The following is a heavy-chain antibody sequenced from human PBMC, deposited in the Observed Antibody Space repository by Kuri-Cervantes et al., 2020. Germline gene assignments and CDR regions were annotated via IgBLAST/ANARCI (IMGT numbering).Heavy chain of an antibody. Sequence: GESLKISCAASGFTFSGSAMHWVRQASGKGLECVGRIRSKANSYATAYAASVKGTFTISRDDSKHTAYLQMNSLKTEDTAVYYCTSPQPPDYWGQGTLVTVSS. CDR2: IRSKANSYAT. CDR1: GFTFSGSA. CDR3: TSPQPPDY. V-gene: IGHV3-73*01. J-gene: IGHJ4*02.